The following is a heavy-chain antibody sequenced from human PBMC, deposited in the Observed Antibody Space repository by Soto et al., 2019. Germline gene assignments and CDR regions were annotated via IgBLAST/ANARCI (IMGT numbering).Heavy chain of an antibody. J-gene: IGHJ4*02. Sequence: PGGSLRLSCAASGFTFSDFDMHWHWVRQAPGKGLEWVAVVSFDGRNKDYADSVRGRFTISRDNSKKTLYLEMNSLRPDDTAVYYCAKNGGPVWGLMPQYYFDYWGKGTLVTVSS. D-gene: IGHD3-16*01. CDR3: AKNGGPVWGLMPQYYFDY. V-gene: IGHV3-30*18. CDR1: GFTFSDFD. CDR2: VSFDGRNK.